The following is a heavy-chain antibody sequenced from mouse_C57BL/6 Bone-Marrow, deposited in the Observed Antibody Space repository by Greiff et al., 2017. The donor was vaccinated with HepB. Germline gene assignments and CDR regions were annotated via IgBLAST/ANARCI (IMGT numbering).Heavy chain of an antibody. CDR2: IYPGDGDT. CDR3: ASTPYGNYFHWYFDV. CDR1: GYAFSSSW. J-gene: IGHJ1*03. Sequence: VQLQQSGPELVKPGASVKISCKASGYAFSSSWMNWVKQRPGKGLEWIGRIYPGDGDTNYNGKFKGKATLTADKSSSTAYMQLSSLTSEDSAVYFCASTPYGNYFHWYFDVWGTGTTVTVSS. V-gene: IGHV1-82*01. D-gene: IGHD2-1*01.